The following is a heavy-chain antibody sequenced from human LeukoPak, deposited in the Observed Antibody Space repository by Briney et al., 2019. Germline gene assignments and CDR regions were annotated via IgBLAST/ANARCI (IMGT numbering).Heavy chain of an antibody. CDR3: ARVSGYDWESFYDY. J-gene: IGHJ4*02. D-gene: IGHD5-12*01. V-gene: IGHV4-59*01. CDR2: IFYRGST. CDR1: GGSISSYY. Sequence: SETLSLTCTVSGGSISSYYCSWIRQPPGKGLGWIGYIFYRGSTNYNPPLKSRVTISVDTSKNQFSLKLNSVTAADTAVYYCARVSGYDWESFYDYWGQGTLVTVSS.